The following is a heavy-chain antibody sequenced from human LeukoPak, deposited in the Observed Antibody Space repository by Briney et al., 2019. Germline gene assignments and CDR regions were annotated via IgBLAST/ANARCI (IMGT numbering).Heavy chain of an antibody. V-gene: IGHV1-46*01. CDR1: GYTFTNYY. J-gene: IGHJ5*02. Sequence: ASVKVSCKASGYTFTNYYMHWVRQAPGQGLEWMGIINPSGGGTTYAQKFQGRVSMTRDTSTSTFYMDLSSLRSEDTAVYYCARHPSNYYDSSGYFGCFDPWGQRTLVTVSS. CDR3: ARHPSNYYDSSGYFGCFDP. CDR2: INPSGGGT. D-gene: IGHD3-22*01.